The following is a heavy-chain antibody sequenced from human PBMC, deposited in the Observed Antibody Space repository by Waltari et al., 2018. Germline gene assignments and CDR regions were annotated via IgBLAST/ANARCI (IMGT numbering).Heavy chain of an antibody. D-gene: IGHD3-22*01. V-gene: IGHV4-31*03. CDR3: ASSYDSSGYHPRAEPFDY. CDR1: GGSISSGGYY. J-gene: IGHJ4*02. Sequence: QVQLQESGPGLVKPSQTLSLTCTVSGGSISSGGYYWSWIRQHPGKGLEWIGYIYYSGSTYSNPSLKSRVTISVDTSKNQFSLKLSSVTAADTAVYYCASSYDSSGYHPRAEPFDYWGQGTLVTVSS. CDR2: IYYSGST.